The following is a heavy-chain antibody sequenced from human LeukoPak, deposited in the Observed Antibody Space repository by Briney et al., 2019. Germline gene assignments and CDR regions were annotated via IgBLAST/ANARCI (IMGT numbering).Heavy chain of an antibody. J-gene: IGHJ4*02. CDR1: GFSFSSNW. V-gene: IGHV3-7*03. CDR3: ARDVKGFDY. Sequence: GGSLSLSCAASGFSFSSNWMTWVRQAPGKGLEWVANIKEEGSVKYYVDSVKGRFTISRDNAKNSLYLQMNSLRAEDTAVYYCARDVKGFDYWGQGTLVTVSS. CDR2: IKEEGSVK.